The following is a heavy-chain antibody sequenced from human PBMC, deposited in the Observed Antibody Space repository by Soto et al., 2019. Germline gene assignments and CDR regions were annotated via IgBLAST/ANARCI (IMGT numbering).Heavy chain of an antibody. Sequence: QVQLQESGPGLVKPSETLSLTCAVSGGSISGNYWSWIRQPPGKGLEWIGYVYYSGTTKYNPSLKNRVTISVDTSKNQFSLKLNSVTAADTAVYYCARVLGSGYSDYWGQGTLVTVS. CDR3: ARVLGSGYSDY. CDR1: GGSISGNY. J-gene: IGHJ4*02. D-gene: IGHD2-15*01. CDR2: VYYSGTT. V-gene: IGHV4-59*01.